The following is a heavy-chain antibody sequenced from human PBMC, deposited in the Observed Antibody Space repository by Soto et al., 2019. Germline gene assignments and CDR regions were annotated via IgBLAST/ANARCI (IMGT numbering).Heavy chain of an antibody. D-gene: IGHD3-3*01. Sequence: PSETLSLTCTVSGGSISSSSYYWGWIRQPPGKGLEWIGSIYYSGSTYYNPSLKSRVTISVDTSKNQFSLKLSSVTAADTAVYYCARGGRIKTIFGVESWFDPWGQGTLVNVSS. CDR1: GGSISSSSYY. CDR3: ARGGRIKTIFGVESWFDP. CDR2: IYYSGST. J-gene: IGHJ5*02. V-gene: IGHV4-39*01.